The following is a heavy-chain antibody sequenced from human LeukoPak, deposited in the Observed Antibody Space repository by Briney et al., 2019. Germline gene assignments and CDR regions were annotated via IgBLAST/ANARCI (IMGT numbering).Heavy chain of an antibody. CDR1: GFTFSTYA. CDR2: ILYDGNNK. CDR3: ARGRKYSYGTYYYGLDV. J-gene: IGHJ6*02. V-gene: IGHV3-30-3*01. Sequence: GRSLRLSCVASGFTFSTYAMHWVRQAPGKGLEWVAVILYDGNNKYYADSVKGRFTISRDNSKNTLYPQMNSLRAEDTAVYYCARGRKYSYGTYYYGLDVWGQGTTVTVCS. D-gene: IGHD5-18*01.